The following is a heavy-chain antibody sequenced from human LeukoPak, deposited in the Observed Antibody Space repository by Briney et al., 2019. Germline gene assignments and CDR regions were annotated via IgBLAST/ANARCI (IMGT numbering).Heavy chain of an antibody. D-gene: IGHD2-21*01. CDR3: ARDDCGDTCYPGGY. CDR2: INGGNGDT. J-gene: IGHJ4*02. CDR1: GSSFTNYV. Sequence: ASLTLSCTASGSSFTNYVVNWVRQSPGQRPDWWGWINGGNGDTKYSQNFQARVTITRDTSANTAYMELSSLTSEDTALYYCARDDCGDTCYPGGYWGQGTLVTVSS. V-gene: IGHV1-3*01.